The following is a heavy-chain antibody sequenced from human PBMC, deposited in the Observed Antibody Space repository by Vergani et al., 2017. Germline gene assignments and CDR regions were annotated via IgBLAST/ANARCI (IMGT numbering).Heavy chain of an antibody. Sequence: QVPLVQSGAEVKKPGASVKVSCKASGYTFTGYYIHWVRQAPGQGLEWMGWINPNSGGTNYAQKFQGRVTMTRDTSISTAYMELSMLRSNDTAVYYCARDDGPRYCSGGSCYSGNVDYWGQGTLVTVSS. D-gene: IGHD2-15*01. CDR3: ARDDGPRYCSGGSCYSGNVDY. CDR1: GYTFTGYY. CDR2: INPNSGGT. J-gene: IGHJ4*02. V-gene: IGHV1-2*02.